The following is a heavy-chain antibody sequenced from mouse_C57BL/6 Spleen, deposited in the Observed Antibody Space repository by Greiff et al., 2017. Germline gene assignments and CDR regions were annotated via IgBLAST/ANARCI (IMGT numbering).Heavy chain of an antibody. D-gene: IGHD2-4*01. Sequence: EVQVVESGGDLVKPGGSLKLSCAASGFTFSSYGMSWVRQTPDKRLEWVATISSGGSYTYYPDSVKGRFTISRDNAKNTLYLQMSSLKSEDTAMYYCARPAYDYDGYDFDYWGQGTTLTVSS. CDR1: GFTFSSYG. CDR2: ISSGGSYT. V-gene: IGHV5-6*01. CDR3: ARPAYDYDGYDFDY. J-gene: IGHJ2*01.